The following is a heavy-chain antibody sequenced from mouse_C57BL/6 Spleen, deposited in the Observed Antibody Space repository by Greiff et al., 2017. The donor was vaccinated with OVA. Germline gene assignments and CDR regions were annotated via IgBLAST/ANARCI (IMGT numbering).Heavy chain of an antibody. V-gene: IGHV1-64*01. J-gene: IGHJ2*01. CDR2: IHPNSGST. D-gene: IGHD1-1*01. CDR1: GYTFTSYW. Sequence: QVQLQQPGAELVKPGASVKLSCKASGYTFTSYWMHWVRQRPGQGLEWIGMIHPNSGSTNYNEMVKSKGTLTVDTSSSIDYMQLSSLTSADYAVYYWARGGVEGDFDYWGQGTTLTVSS. CDR3: ARGGVEGDFDY.